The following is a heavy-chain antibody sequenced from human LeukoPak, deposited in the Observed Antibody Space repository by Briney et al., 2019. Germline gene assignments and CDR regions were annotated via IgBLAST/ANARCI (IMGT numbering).Heavy chain of an antibody. CDR1: GYTFTNFD. D-gene: IGHD3-10*01. V-gene: IGHV1-8*03. Sequence: ASVKVSCKASGYTFTNFDINWVRQATGQGLEWMGWMNPNTGNAGYAQKFQDRVTITWDASITTAYMDLSSLRSEDTAVYYCARGRGSGSYYRSSPLLWGQGTLVTVSS. J-gene: IGHJ4*02. CDR3: ARGRGSGSYYRSSPLL. CDR2: MNPNTGNA.